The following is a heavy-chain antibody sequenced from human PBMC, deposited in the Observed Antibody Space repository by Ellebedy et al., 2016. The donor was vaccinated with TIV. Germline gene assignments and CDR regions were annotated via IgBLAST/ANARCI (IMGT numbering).Heavy chain of an antibody. V-gene: IGHV3-23*01. CDR2: IGGGGDRK. J-gene: IGHJ3*02. CDR1: GFTFTNYA. Sequence: GESLKISCAASGFTFTNYAMSWVRQAPGKGLERVSGIGGGGDRKYYADSVRGRFTISRDNSKNTLHLQMNSLRAEDTAVYYCAKGFGSASHYAFDIWGQGTMVTVSS. CDR3: AKGFGSASHYAFDI. D-gene: IGHD3-10*01.